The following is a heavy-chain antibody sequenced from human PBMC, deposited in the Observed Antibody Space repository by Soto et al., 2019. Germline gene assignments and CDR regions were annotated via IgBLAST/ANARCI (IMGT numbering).Heavy chain of an antibody. CDR1: GFTFSSYW. V-gene: IGHV3-7*01. J-gene: IGHJ4*02. CDR2: IKQDGSEK. D-gene: IGHD3-10*01. CDR3: ARAAAVRYYGSGSYYNYYFDY. Sequence: EVQLVESGGGLVQPGGSLRLSCAASGFTFSSYWMSWVRQAPGKGLEWVANIKQDGSEKYYVDSVKGRFTISRDNAKNSLYLQMNSLRAEDTAVYYCARAAAVRYYGSGSYYNYYFDYWGQGTLVTVSS.